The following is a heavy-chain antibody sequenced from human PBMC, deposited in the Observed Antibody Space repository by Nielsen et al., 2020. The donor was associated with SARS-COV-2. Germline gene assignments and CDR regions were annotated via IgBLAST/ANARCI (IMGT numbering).Heavy chain of an antibody. D-gene: IGHD4-23*01. Sequence: GRSLTLSCAASGFTLSTYWTNWVRHAPGKGLVWVSRIRRDGSSTSYADSVKGRLTISRDNAKNTMYLQMNSLRAEDTAMYYCASRGNSGEFPFYWGQGTLVTVSS. J-gene: IGHJ4*02. CDR3: ASRGNSGEFPFY. CDR1: GFTLSTYW. V-gene: IGHV3-74*01. CDR2: IRRDGSST.